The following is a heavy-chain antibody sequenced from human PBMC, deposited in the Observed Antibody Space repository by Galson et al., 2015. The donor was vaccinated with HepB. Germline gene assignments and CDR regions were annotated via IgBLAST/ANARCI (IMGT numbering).Heavy chain of an antibody. CDR2: IDWDDDK. CDR1: GFSLSTSGMC. D-gene: IGHD3-22*01. V-gene: IGHV2-70*01. J-gene: IGHJ5*02. Sequence: PALVKPTQTLTLTCTFSGFSLSTSGMCVSWIRQPPGKALEWLALIDWDDDKYYSTSLKTRLTISKDTSKNQVVLTMTNMDPVDTATYYCARVYYYDSSGPNWFDPWGQGTLVTVSS. CDR3: ARVYYYDSSGPNWFDP.